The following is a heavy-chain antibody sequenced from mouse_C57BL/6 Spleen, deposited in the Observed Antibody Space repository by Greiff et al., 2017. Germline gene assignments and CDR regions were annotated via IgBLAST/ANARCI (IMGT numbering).Heavy chain of an antibody. J-gene: IGHJ1*03. D-gene: IGHD1-1*01. Sequence: QVQLQQSGPELVKPGASVKISCKASGYAFSSSWMNWVKQRPGKGLEWIGRIYPGDGDTNYNVKFKGKATLTADKSSSTAYMQLSSLTSEDSAVYFCARITTEYFDVWGTGTTVTVSS. CDR2: IYPGDGDT. V-gene: IGHV1-82*01. CDR1: GYAFSSSW. CDR3: ARITTEYFDV.